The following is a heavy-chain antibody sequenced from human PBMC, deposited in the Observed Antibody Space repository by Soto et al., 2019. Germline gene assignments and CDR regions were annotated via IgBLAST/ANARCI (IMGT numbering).Heavy chain of an antibody. CDR2: IYYSGST. CDR3: ARHVQQWLVPYWFDP. CDR1: GGSISSSSYY. J-gene: IGHJ5*02. V-gene: IGHV4-39*01. D-gene: IGHD6-19*01. Sequence: PSETLSLTCTVSGGSISSSSYYWGWIRQPPGKGLEWIGSIYYSGSTYYNPSLKSRVTISVDTSKNQFSLKLSSVTAADTAVYYCARHVQQWLVPYWFDPWGQGTLVTVSS.